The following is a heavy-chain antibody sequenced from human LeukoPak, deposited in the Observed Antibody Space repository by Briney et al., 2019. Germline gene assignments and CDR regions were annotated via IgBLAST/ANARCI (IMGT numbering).Heavy chain of an antibody. Sequence: PGRSLRRSCTASGFTFGDYAMSWVRQAPGKGLEWVGFIRSKAYGGTTEYAASVKGRFTISRDDSKSIAYLQMNSLKTEDTAVYYCTRDIAVAGTHYYYGMDVWGQGTTVTVSS. CDR2: IRSKAYGGTT. V-gene: IGHV3-49*04. CDR3: TRDIAVAGTHYYYGMDV. D-gene: IGHD6-19*01. J-gene: IGHJ6*02. CDR1: GFTFGDYA.